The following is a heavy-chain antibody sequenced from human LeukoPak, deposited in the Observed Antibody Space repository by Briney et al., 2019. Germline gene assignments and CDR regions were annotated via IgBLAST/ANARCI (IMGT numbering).Heavy chain of an antibody. CDR3: AKGVWAFDY. J-gene: IGHJ4*02. CDR2: ISYDGSNK. CDR1: GFTFSSYA. D-gene: IGHD6-13*01. V-gene: IGHV3-30-3*01. Sequence: GRSLRLSCAASGFTFSSYAMHWVRQAPGKGLEWVAVISYDGSNKYYADSVKGRFTISRDNSKNTLYLQMNSLRAEDTAVYYCAKGVWAFDYWGQGTLVTVSS.